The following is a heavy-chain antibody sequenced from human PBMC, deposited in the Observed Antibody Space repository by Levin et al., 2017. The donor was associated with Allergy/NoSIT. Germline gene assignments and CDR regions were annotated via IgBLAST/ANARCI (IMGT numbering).Heavy chain of an antibody. J-gene: IGHJ6*02. CDR2: INPSGGST. CDR3: ARDLADLGYGMDV. V-gene: IGHV1-46*01. Sequence: GESLKISCKASGYTFTSYYMHWVRQAPGQGLEWMGIINPSGGSTSYAQKFQGRVTMTRDTSTSTVYMELSSLRSEDTAVYYCARDLADLGYGMDVWGQGTTVTVSS. CDR1: GYTFTSYY. D-gene: IGHD3-3*02.